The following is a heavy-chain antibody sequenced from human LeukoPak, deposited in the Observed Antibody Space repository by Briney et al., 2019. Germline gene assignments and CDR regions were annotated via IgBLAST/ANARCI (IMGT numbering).Heavy chain of an antibody. CDR1: GGSISSSSYY. J-gene: IGHJ6*03. CDR2: IYYSGST. V-gene: IGHV4-39*07. Sequence: SETLSLTCTVSGGSISSSSYYWGWIRQPPGKGLEWIGSIYYSGSTYYNPSLKSRVTISVDTSKNQFSLKLSSVTAADTAMYYCARQKGPKGGMDVWGKGTTVTVSS. D-gene: IGHD3-16*01. CDR3: ARQKGPKGGMDV.